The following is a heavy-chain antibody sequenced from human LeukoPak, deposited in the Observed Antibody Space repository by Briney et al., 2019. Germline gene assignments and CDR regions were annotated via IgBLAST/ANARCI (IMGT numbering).Heavy chain of an antibody. CDR2: ISSSGSTI. Sequence: GGSLRLSCAASGFTFSDYYMSWIRQAPGKGLEWVSYISSSGSTIYYADSVKGRFTISRDNAKNSLYLQMNSLRAEDTAVYYCARDWGTYYDILTGGGWFDPWGQGTLVTVSS. CDR3: ARDWGTYYDILTGGGWFDP. CDR1: GFTFSDYY. V-gene: IGHV3-11*01. D-gene: IGHD3-9*01. J-gene: IGHJ5*02.